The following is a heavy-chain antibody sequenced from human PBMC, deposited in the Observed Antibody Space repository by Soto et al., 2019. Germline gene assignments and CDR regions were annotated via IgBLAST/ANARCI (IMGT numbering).Heavy chain of an antibody. D-gene: IGHD4-4*01. CDR3: ARSGGGGTTVTSLGSWFDY. V-gene: IGHV4-61*01. Sequence: QVQLQESGPGLVKPSETLSLTCTVSGGSVSSGSYYWSWIRQPPGKGLEWIGYIYYSGSTNYNPSLQSRVTIAVDPAKNQFSRKLSSVTAADTAVYYCARSGGGGTTVTSLGSWFDYWGQGTLVTVSS. CDR2: IYYSGST. CDR1: GGSVSSGSYY. J-gene: IGHJ4*02.